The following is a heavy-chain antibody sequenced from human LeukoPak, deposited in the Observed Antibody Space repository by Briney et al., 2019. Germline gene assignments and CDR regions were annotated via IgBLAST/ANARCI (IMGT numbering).Heavy chain of an antibody. D-gene: IGHD5-12*01. CDR2: ITDAVGST. V-gene: IGHV3-23*01. J-gene: IGHJ4*02. CDR3: AKEIFSGLLYIDY. Sequence: GGSLRLSCAASGFIFSSYSMGWVRQAPGKGLEWVSAITDAVGSTHYADSVKGRFTISSDNSKNTVYLQMNSLRPEDMAVYYCAKEIFSGLLYIDYWGQGTLVTVSS. CDR1: GFIFSSYS.